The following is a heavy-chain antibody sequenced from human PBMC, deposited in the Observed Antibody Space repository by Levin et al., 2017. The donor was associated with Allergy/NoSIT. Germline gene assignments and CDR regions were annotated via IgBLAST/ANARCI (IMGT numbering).Heavy chain of an antibody. CDR3: AKQSHEPPPYDGEWVEGHYSNY. D-gene: IGHD3-10*01. Sequence: PWASVKVSCQGSGYQFTDYWIGWVRQLPGKGLEWLGNIYPGASETRSSPSFQGHVTISVDKSINTAYLQWDSLKPSDTAIYYCAKQSHEPPPYDGEWVEGHYSNYWGQGTLVAVSS. V-gene: IGHV5-51*01. CDR1: GYQFTDYW. CDR2: IYPGASET. J-gene: IGHJ4*02.